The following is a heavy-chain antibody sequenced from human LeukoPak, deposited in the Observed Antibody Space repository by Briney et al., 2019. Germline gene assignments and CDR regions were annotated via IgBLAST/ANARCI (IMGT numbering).Heavy chain of an antibody. CDR3: AAGWVCSGGSCYYYFDY. J-gene: IGHJ4*02. CDR1: GFTFTSSA. CDR2: IVVGSGNT. Sequence: SVKVSCKASGFTFTSSAMQWVRQARGQRLEWIGWIVVGSGNTNYAQKFQERVTVTRDMSTSTAYMELSSLRSEDTAVYYCAAGWVCSGGSCYYYFDYWGQGTLVTVSS. D-gene: IGHD2-15*01. V-gene: IGHV1-58*02.